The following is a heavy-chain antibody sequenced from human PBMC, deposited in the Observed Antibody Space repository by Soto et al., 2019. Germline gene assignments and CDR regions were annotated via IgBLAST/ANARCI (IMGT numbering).Heavy chain of an antibody. CDR1: GGTFSSYA. V-gene: IGHV1-69*13. CDR2: IIPIFGTA. CDR3: ARPTYYYDSSGAPGAFDI. Sequence: SVKVSCKASGGTFSSYAISWVRQAPGQGLEWMGGIIPIFGTANYAQKFQGRVTITADESTSTAYMELSSLRSEDTAVYYCARPTYYYDSSGAPGAFDIWGQGTMVTVSS. J-gene: IGHJ3*02. D-gene: IGHD3-22*01.